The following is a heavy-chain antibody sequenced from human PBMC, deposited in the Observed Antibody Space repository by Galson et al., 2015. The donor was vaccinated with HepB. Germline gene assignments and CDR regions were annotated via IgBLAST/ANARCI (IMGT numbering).Heavy chain of an antibody. CDR1: GYRFSSHW. V-gene: IGHV5-51*01. CDR2: IYPGDSDT. J-gene: IGHJ4*02. CDR3: VRRVDVSNTRGIYFDH. Sequence: QSGAEVKKSGESLRISCQGDGYRFSSHWIGWVRQMPGKGLEWVALIYPGDSDTRYSPSFHGHVTISVDDSISTSYLQWRSLRASDSAMYYCVRRVDVSNTRGIYFDHWGQGTLVTVSS. D-gene: IGHD2/OR15-2a*01.